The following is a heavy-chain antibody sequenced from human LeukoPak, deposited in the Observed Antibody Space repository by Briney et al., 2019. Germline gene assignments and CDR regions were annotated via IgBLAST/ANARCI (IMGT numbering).Heavy chain of an antibody. V-gene: IGHV4-34*01. J-gene: IGHJ4*02. D-gene: IGHD6-13*01. CDR3: ARLRPYSRSHDY. CDR1: GGSFSGYY. CDR2: INHSGST. Sequence: PSETLSLTCAVYGGSFSGYYWSWIRQPPGKGLEWIGEINHSGSTNYNPSLKSRVTISVDTSKNQFSLKLSSVTAADTAVYYCARLRPYSRSHDYWGQGTLVTVSS.